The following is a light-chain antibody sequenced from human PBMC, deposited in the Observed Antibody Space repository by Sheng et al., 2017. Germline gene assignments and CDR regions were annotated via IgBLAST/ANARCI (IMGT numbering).Light chain of an antibody. CDR2: RDN. CDR3: AAWDGSLSVWV. CDR1: WPNIGINF. J-gene: IGLJ3*02. V-gene: IGLV1-47*01. Sequence: QSVLTQPPSASWTPGQRVTISCDGTWPNIGINFVYWYQQLPGTAPKVLIYRDNQRPSGVPDRFSGSKSGTSGSLAISGLRSEDEADYYCAAWDGSLSVWVFGGGTKVTVL.